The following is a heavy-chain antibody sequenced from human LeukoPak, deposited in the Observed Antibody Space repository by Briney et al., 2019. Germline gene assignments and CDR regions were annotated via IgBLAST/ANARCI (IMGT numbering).Heavy chain of an antibody. J-gene: IGHJ4*02. CDR1: EFTFATHG. D-gene: IGHD6-13*01. V-gene: IGHV3-23*01. CDR3: AKDLDSSWYYFDY. Sequence: GGSLRLSCAASEFTFATHGMSWVRQVPGKGLEWVSAISGSGGSTYYADSVKGRFTISRDNSKNTLYLQMNSLRAEDTAVYYCAKDLDSSWYYFDYWGQGTLVTVSS. CDR2: ISGSGGST.